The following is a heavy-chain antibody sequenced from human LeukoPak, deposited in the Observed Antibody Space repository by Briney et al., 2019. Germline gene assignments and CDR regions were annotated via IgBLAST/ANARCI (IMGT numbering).Heavy chain of an antibody. CDR2: ISAYNGNT. CDR3: ARDYSGYDGFDY. D-gene: IGHD5-12*01. CDR1: GYTFTSYG. Sequence: ASVKVSCKASGYTFTSYGFSWVRQAPGQGLEWMGWISAYNGNTNYAQSLQGRVTMTTDTSTTTAYMELRSLRSDDTAVYYCARDYSGYDGFDYWGQGTLVTVSS. V-gene: IGHV1-18*01. J-gene: IGHJ4*02.